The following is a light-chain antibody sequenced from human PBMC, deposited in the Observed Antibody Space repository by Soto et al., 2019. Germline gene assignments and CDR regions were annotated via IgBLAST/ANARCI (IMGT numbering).Light chain of an antibody. V-gene: IGKV3-20*01. J-gene: IGKJ5*01. CDR3: QQYGSSPGT. CDR1: QSISSSY. Sequence: EIVVTQFPATLSLSPGERATLSCRASQSISSSYFAWYQQKPGQAPRLLVYGVSSRAADVPDRFSGSGSGTDFTLTISRLEPEDFAVYYCQQYGSSPGTFGQGTRLEIK. CDR2: GVS.